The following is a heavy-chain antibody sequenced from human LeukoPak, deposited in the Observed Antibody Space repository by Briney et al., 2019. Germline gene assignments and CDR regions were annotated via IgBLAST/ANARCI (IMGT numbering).Heavy chain of an antibody. V-gene: IGHV4-38-2*02. CDR1: GYSISSGYY. D-gene: IGHD3-3*01. CDR2: IYHSGST. J-gene: IGHJ4*02. CDR3: ARGSGPGSIDY. Sequence: SETLSLTCTVSGYSISSGYYWGWIRQPPGKGLEWIGSIYHSGSTYYNPSLKSRVTISVDTSKNQFSLKLSSVTAADTAVYYCARGSGPGSIDYWGQGTLVTVSS.